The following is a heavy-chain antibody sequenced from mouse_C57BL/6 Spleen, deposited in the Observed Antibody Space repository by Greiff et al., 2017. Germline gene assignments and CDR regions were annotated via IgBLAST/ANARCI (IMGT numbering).Heavy chain of an antibody. CDR2: IWRGGST. J-gene: IGHJ1*03. CDR1: GFSLTSYG. CDR3: AKNYYGSSNTTYFDV. V-gene: IGHV2-5*01. D-gene: IGHD1-1*01. Sequence: VMLVESGPGLVQPSQSLSITCTVSGFSLTSYGVHWVRQSPGKGLEWLGVIWRGGSTDYNAAFMSRLSITKDNSKSQVFFKMNSLQADDTAIYYCAKNYYGSSNTTYFDVWGTGTTVTVSS.